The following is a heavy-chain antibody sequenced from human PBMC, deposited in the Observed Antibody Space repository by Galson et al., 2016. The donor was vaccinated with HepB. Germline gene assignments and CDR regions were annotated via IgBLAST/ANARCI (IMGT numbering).Heavy chain of an antibody. D-gene: IGHD4-23*01. V-gene: IGHV3-13*04. J-gene: IGHJ5*01. CDR1: GFNFNNYD. CDR2: INTAGDT. Sequence: SLRLSCAASGFNFNNYDMHWVRQVPGNGLEWVSAINTAGDTYYTGSVKGRFTISRENGKKSLYLQMNGLRAGDTAGDYCARGGGYGGTSDKFDPWGQGTLFTVSS. CDR3: ARGGGYGGTSDKFDP.